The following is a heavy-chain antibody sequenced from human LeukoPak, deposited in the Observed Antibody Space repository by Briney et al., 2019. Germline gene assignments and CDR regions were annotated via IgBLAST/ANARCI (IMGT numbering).Heavy chain of an antibody. CDR2: IFHTGTT. Sequence: SETLSLTCAVSGYSISLAFHWGRVRQSPGKGLDCLGIIFHTGTTYYNPSLKSRLTISLDTSKNQFSLKLDSVTAADTAVYYCARAGPFCSGGSCYYDSWGQGTLVTVSS. CDR1: GYSISLAFH. CDR3: ARAGPFCSGGSCYYDS. V-gene: IGHV4-38-2*01. J-gene: IGHJ4*02. D-gene: IGHD2-15*01.